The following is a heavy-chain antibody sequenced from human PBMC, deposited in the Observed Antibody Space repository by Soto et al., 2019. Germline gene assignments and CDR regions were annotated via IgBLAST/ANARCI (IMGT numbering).Heavy chain of an antibody. CDR2: TYYRSKWYI. CDR1: GDSVSSNSAA. V-gene: IGHV6-1*01. D-gene: IGHD2-2*01. Sequence: SQTLSLTCAISGDSVSSNSAAWNWIRQSPSRGLEYLGRTYYRSKWYIEYASSVKSRMTIKPDKTKNHFSLQLNSMTPDDTGVYYCARTSGWFDYWGQGTLVTVSS. CDR3: ARTSGWFDY. J-gene: IGHJ5*01.